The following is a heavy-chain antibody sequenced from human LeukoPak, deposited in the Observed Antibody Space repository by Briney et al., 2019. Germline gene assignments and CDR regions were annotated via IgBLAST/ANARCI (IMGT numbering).Heavy chain of an antibody. V-gene: IGHV3-33*06. Sequence: PGGSLRLSCAASGFTFSSYGMHWVRQAPGKGLEWVAVIWYDGSNKYYADSVKGRFTISRDNSKNTLYLQMNSLRAEDTAVYYCAKDRSLSSSGTGSFDYWGQGTLVTVSS. J-gene: IGHJ4*02. D-gene: IGHD6-13*01. CDR3: AKDRSLSSSGTGSFDY. CDR1: GFTFSSYG. CDR2: IWYDGSNK.